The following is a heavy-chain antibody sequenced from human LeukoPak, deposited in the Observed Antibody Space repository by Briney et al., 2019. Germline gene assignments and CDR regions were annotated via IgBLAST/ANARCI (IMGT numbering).Heavy chain of an antibody. V-gene: IGHV4-39*07. J-gene: IGHJ3*02. D-gene: IGHD4-23*01. CDR1: GDSISSSSYY. CDR3: ARDYLGGNPDAFDI. Sequence: PETLSLTCTVSGDSISSSSYYWGWIRQPPGKELEWIGSIYYSESTYYNPSLNSRVTISVDTSKNQFSLKLSSVTAADTAVYYCARDYLGGNPDAFDIWGQGTMVTVSS. CDR2: IYYSEST.